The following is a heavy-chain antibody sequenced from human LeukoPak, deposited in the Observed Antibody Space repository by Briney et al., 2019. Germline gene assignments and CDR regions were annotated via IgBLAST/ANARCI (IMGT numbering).Heavy chain of an antibody. V-gene: IGHV1-69*05. CDR2: IIPIFGTA. J-gene: IGHJ4*02. Sequence: ASVKVSRKASGGTFSSYAISWVRQAPGQGLEWMGRIIPIFGTANYAQKFQGRVTITTDESTSTAYMELSSLRSEDTAVYYCARKYYYDSSGYTAYYFDYWGQGTLVTVSS. D-gene: IGHD3-22*01. CDR1: GGTFSSYA. CDR3: ARKYYYDSSGYTAYYFDY.